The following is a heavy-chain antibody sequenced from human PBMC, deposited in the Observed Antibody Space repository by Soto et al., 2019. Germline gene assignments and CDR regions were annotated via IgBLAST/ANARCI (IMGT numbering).Heavy chain of an antibody. V-gene: IGHV3-48*03. CDR3: TTSLSGYYESH. Sequence: EVHLVESGGGLVQPGGSLRLSCAASGITFSLYEMMWVRQAAGKALEWISYIHTNGYTTYYADSVNGQFTTSRDNAKNSLFLQMNSLRAWDTAVYYCTTSLSGYYESHWGQGTLVAVST. D-gene: IGHD3-3*01. J-gene: IGHJ4*02. CDR1: GITFSLYE. CDR2: IHTNGYTT.